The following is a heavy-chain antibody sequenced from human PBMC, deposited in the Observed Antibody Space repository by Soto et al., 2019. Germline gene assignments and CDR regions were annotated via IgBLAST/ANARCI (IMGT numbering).Heavy chain of an antibody. CDR3: ARDRPYGSGSPRWWFDP. CDR1: GGSVPNGRYY. J-gene: IGHJ5*02. Sequence: ASETPSPSPTFPGGSVPNGRYYWSWVRQPPGKGLEWIGYIYYSGSTNYNPSLKSRVTISVDTSKNQFSLKLSSVTAADTAVYYCARDRPYGSGSPRWWFDPWGQGTLVTVS. D-gene: IGHD3-10*01. V-gene: IGHV4-61*01. CDR2: IYYSGST.